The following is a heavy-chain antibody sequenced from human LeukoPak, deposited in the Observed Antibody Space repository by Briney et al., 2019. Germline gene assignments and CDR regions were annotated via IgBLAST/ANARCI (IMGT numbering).Heavy chain of an antibody. CDR2: RYYRSKWYY. J-gene: IGHJ3*01. CDR1: GDTVSINSAA. Sequence: SQTLSLTCDISGDTVSINSAAWNWIRQSPSRGLEWLGRRYYRSKWYYDYAVSVKSRITISPDTSKNQFSLQLNSVTADDTAVYYCARGFALDFWGQGTMVTVSS. V-gene: IGHV6-1*01. CDR3: ARGFALDF.